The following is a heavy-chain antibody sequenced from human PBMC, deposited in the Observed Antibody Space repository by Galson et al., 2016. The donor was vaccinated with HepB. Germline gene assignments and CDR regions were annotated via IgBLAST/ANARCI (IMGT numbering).Heavy chain of an antibody. J-gene: IGHJ6*04. D-gene: IGHD3-16*01. CDR2: IWHDGSSK. V-gene: IGHV3-33*02. Sequence: SLRLSCAASGFTFRNYGMHWVRQAPGRGLEWVAVIWHDGSSKYYGDSAKGRFSISRDNSKNSVFLQMNSLRVDDTAVYYCARWDSMTRGDGLDVWGKGTTVIVSS. CDR3: ARWDSMTRGDGLDV. CDR1: GFTFRNYG.